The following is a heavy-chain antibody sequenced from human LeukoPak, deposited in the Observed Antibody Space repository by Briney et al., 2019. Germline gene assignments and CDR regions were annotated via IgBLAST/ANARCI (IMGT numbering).Heavy chain of an antibody. D-gene: IGHD4-17*01. CDR3: ATTVTTFAAGGYYDYMDV. V-gene: IGHV1-18*01. CDR1: GYTFTSYG. J-gene: IGHJ6*03. Sequence: GASVKVSCKASGYTFTSYGISWVRQAPGQGLKWMGWISAYNGNTNYAQKLQGRVTMTTDTSTSTAYMELRSLRSDDTAVYYCATTVTTFAAGGYYDYMDVWGKGTTVTVSS. CDR2: ISAYNGNT.